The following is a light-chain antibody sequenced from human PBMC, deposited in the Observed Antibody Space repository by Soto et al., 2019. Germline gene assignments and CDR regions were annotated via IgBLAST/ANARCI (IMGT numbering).Light chain of an antibody. CDR3: QQYNNWPQT. V-gene: IGKV3-15*01. CDR2: GAS. Sequence: EIVMTQSPATLSVSPGERATLSCRASQSVSSNLAGYQQKPGQAPRLLIYGASTRATGIPARLSGSGSGTAFTLTSSILQSEDVAVYYCQQYNNWPQTFGQGTKLEIK. CDR1: QSVSSN. J-gene: IGKJ2*01.